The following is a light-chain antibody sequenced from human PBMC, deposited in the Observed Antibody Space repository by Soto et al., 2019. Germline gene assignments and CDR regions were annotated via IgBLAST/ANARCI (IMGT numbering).Light chain of an antibody. CDR2: DAS. CDR3: QQRSNWPIT. Sequence: EIVVTQSPGTLSLSRWERATLSCRASQSISSNLAWYQQKPGQPPRLLIYDASTRATGIPARFSGSGSGTDFTLTISSLEPEDFAVYYCQQRSNWPITFGQGTRLEIK. J-gene: IGKJ5*01. CDR1: QSISSN. V-gene: IGKV3-11*01.